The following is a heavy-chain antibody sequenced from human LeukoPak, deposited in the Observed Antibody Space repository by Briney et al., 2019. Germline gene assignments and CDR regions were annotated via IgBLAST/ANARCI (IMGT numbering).Heavy chain of an antibody. Sequence: GASVKVSCKASGYTFTGYYMHWVRQAPGEGLEWMGRINPNRGGTNYAQQFQGRVTMTRDTSISTAYMELSRLRSDDTAVYYCARSITRGPFDYWGQGTLVTVSS. D-gene: IGHD3-10*01. CDR1: GYTFTGYY. CDR3: ARSITRGPFDY. CDR2: INPNRGGT. V-gene: IGHV1-2*06. J-gene: IGHJ4*02.